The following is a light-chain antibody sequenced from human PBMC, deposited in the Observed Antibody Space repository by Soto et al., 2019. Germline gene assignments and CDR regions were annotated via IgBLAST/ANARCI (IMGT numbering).Light chain of an antibody. V-gene: IGLV1-47*01. CDR3: AAWDDSLSGVV. CDR2: RNN. Sequence: QSELTQPPSASGTPGQRVTISCSGSSSNIGSNYVYWYQQLPGTAPKLLIYRNNQRPSGVPDRFSGSKPGTSASLAISGLRSEDEANYYCAAWDDSLSGVVFGGGTKLTVL. J-gene: IGLJ3*02. CDR1: SSNIGSNY.